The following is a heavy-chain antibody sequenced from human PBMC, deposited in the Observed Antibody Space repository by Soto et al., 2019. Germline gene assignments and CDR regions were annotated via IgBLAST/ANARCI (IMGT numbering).Heavy chain of an antibody. CDR3: ARSVAP. CDR2: IFYSGTT. J-gene: IGHJ4*02. Sequence: PSETLSLTCTVSGGSIGSGGYYWSWIRQHPGKGLEWIGYIFYSGTTYYNPSLKSRVTISVDTSKNQFSLKLSSVTAADTAVYYCARSVAPWGQGTLVIVAS. V-gene: IGHV4-31*03. CDR1: GGSIGSGGYY.